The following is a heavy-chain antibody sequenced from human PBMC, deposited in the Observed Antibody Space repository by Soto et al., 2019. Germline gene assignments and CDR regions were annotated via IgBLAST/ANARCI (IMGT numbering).Heavy chain of an antibody. J-gene: IGHJ4*02. Sequence: QVPLVQSGAEVKKPGASVKVSCKASGYTFSDHDINWVRQASGQGPEWLGWMNPNSGDTGYAQNFQGRVTMTRDTSKRTAYMERCSLRSEDTAVYYCARVGGNWNDDYFDYWGQGTLVTVSS. CDR2: MNPNSGDT. V-gene: IGHV1-8*01. CDR3: ARVGGNWNDDYFDY. D-gene: IGHD1-1*01. CDR1: GYTFSDHD.